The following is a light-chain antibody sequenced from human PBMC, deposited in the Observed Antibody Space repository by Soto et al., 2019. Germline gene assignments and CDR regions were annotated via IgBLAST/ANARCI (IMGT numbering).Light chain of an antibody. V-gene: IGLV1-47*01. CDR3: AAWDDSLSVV. J-gene: IGLJ2*01. CDR2: RNN. Sequence: QSVLTQPPSASGTPGQRVTISCSGSSSNIGSNYVYWYQQLPGTAPKLLIYRNNQRPSGVPDRFSGSKSGTSASLAISGLRSGDEADYYCAAWDDSLSVVFGGGTKLTVL. CDR1: SSNIGSNY.